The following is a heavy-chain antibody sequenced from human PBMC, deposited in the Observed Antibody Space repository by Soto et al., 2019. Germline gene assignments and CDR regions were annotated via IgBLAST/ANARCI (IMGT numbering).Heavy chain of an antibody. Sequence: EVQLVESGGGLVQPGGSLRLSCAASGFTCSSYWMSWVRQAPGKGLEWVANIKQDGSEKYYVDSVKGRFTISRDNAKNSLYLQMNSLRAEDTAVYYCAREGGWSDYWGQGTLVTVSS. CDR2: IKQDGSEK. CDR1: GFTCSSYW. J-gene: IGHJ4*02. V-gene: IGHV3-7*01. D-gene: IGHD6-19*01. CDR3: AREGGWSDY.